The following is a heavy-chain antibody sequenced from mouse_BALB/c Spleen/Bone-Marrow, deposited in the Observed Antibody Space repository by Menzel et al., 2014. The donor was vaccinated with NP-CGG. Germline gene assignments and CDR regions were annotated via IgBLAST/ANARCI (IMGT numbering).Heavy chain of an antibody. CDR3: TRNWDDYFDY. J-gene: IGHJ2*01. CDR1: GYTFTDXE. V-gene: IGHV1-15*01. Sequence: VQLQQSGAELVRPGASVTLSCKASGYTFTDXEXHWVXQTPXXGLEWIGAIDPETGGNAYNQKFKGKATLTADKSSSTAYMELRSLTSEDSAVYYCTRNWDDYFDYWGQGTTLTVSS. CDR2: IDPETGGN. D-gene: IGHD4-1*01.